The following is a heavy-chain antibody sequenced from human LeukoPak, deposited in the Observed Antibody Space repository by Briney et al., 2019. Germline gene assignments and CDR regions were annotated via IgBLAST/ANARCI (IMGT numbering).Heavy chain of an antibody. V-gene: IGHV4-30-4*07. Sequence: PSETLSLTCAVSGDSISSGGYSWSWIRQPPGQGLEWIGYIYYSGSTYYNPSLKSRVTISVDTSKNQLSLTLSSVTAADTAVYYCAREGSDVDTAMGVDWFDPWGQGTLVTVSS. CDR1: GDSISSGGYS. D-gene: IGHD5-18*01. CDR3: AREGSDVDTAMGVDWFDP. J-gene: IGHJ5*02. CDR2: IYYSGST.